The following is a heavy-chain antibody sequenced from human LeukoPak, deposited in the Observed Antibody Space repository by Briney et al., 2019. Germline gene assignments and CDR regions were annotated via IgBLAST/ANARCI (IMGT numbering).Heavy chain of an antibody. J-gene: IGHJ4*02. CDR1: GFTFSSYS. Sequence: GSLRLSCAASGFTFSSYSMNWVRQAPGKGLEWVSSISSSSSYIYYADSVKGRFTISRDNAKNSLYLQMNSLRAEDTAVYYCARDPPLIVVVPAARPHFDYWGQGTLVTVSS. CDR3: ARDPPLIVVVPAARPHFDY. V-gene: IGHV3-21*01. D-gene: IGHD2-2*02. CDR2: ISSSSSYI.